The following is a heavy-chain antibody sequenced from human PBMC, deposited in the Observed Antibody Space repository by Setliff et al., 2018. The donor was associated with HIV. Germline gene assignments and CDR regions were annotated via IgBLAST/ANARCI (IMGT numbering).Heavy chain of an antibody. CDR1: GYTFITYY. D-gene: IGHD3-10*01. CDR3: ASKGGSENYPDSDAFDI. Sequence: ASVKVSCKASGYTFITYYMHWVRQAPGQGLEWMGIINPSGGSTNYAQKFQGRVTMTRDTSTSTVYMELSSLRSEDTAVYYCASKGGSENYPDSDAFDIWGQGTLVTVS. CDR2: INPSGGST. V-gene: IGHV1-46*01. J-gene: IGHJ3*02.